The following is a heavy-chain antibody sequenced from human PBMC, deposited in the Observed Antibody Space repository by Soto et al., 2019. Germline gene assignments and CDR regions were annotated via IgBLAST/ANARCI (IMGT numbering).Heavy chain of an antibody. Sequence: PGGSLRLSCSVSGFTFSNYAMHWVRPAPGKGLEYVSGITSDGDSTWHADSVKDRFTISRDNSKNTLFLQMSSLRVEDTAIYFCVKGNQLLRYYFEFWGPGTLVTVS. D-gene: IGHD2-15*01. J-gene: IGHJ4*01. CDR1: GFTFSNYA. CDR2: ITSDGDST. V-gene: IGHV3-64D*06. CDR3: VKGNQLLRYYFEF.